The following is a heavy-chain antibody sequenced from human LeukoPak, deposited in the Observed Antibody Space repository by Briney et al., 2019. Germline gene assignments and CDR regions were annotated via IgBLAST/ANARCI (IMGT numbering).Heavy chain of an antibody. CDR3: ARDLVS. J-gene: IGHJ4*02. Sequence: SETLSLTCTVSGGSISSHYWSWIRQPPGKGLEWIGYIYYSGSTNYNPSLKSRVTISVDTSKNQFSLKLSSVTAADTAVYYCARDLVSWGQGTLVIVSS. V-gene: IGHV4-59*11. CDR2: IYYSGST. CDR1: GGSISSHY.